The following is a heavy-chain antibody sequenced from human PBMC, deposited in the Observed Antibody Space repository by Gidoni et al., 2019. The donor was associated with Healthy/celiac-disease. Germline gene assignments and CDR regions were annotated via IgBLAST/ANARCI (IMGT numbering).Heavy chain of an antibody. CDR2: IYYSGST. Sequence: QLQLQESGPGLVKPSETLSLTCTVSGGSISSSIYYWGWIRQPPGKGLEWIGSIYYSGSTYYNPSLKSRVTISVDTSKNQFSLKLSSVTAADTAVYYCARHPRPVPNWFDPWGQGTLVTVSS. V-gene: IGHV4-39*01. D-gene: IGHD3-10*01. CDR1: GGSISSSIYY. J-gene: IGHJ5*02. CDR3: ARHPRPVPNWFDP.